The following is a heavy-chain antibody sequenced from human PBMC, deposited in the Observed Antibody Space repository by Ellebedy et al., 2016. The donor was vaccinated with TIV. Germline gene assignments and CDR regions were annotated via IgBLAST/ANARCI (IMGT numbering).Heavy chain of an antibody. D-gene: IGHD3-10*01. V-gene: IGHV3-30*03. J-gene: IGHJ4*02. Sequence: SLKISCKGSGFTFSVNGMHWVRQAPGKGLEWVAFISHDGENTLYADSVKGRVTISRDNSERTVHLQMDSLTVEDTAVYYCARAQLWGQGTLVTVSS. CDR2: ISHDGENT. CDR1: GFTFSVNG. CDR3: ARAQL.